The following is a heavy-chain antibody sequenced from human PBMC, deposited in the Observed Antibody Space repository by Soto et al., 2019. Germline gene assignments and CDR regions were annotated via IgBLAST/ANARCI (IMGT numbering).Heavy chain of an antibody. Sequence: GGSLRLSCAASGFTFDDYGMSWVRQAPGKGLEWVSGINWNGGSTGYADSVKGRFTISRDNAKNSLYLQMNSLRAEDTALYHCARAFSSSGDNWFDPLGQGTLVTVSS. V-gene: IGHV3-20*01. CDR2: INWNGGST. J-gene: IGHJ5*02. CDR1: GFTFDDYG. CDR3: ARAFSSSGDNWFDP. D-gene: IGHD6-6*01.